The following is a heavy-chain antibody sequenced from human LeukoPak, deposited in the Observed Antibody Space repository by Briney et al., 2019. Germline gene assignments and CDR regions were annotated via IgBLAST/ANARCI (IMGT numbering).Heavy chain of an antibody. CDR2: ISGYNGNT. D-gene: IGHD3-9*01. CDR1: GQTFSSYG. V-gene: IGHV1-18*01. CDR3: ATGYPKGRPSDMLTVPLFDY. Sequence: ASVKVSCKTSGQTFSSYGFSWVRQAPGQGLEWMGWISGYNGNTKFEEKFQDRVTMTTDTSTNTAYMELRSLRSDDTATYYCATGYPKGRPSDMLTVPLFDYWGQGSLAIVSS. J-gene: IGHJ4*02.